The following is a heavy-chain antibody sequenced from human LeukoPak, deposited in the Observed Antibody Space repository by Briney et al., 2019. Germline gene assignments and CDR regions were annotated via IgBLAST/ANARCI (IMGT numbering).Heavy chain of an antibody. V-gene: IGHV4-61*02. CDR3: ARAYPSGSYVDYFDY. CDR1: GASFSIGSYS. CDR2: IYISGIT. D-gene: IGHD1-26*01. J-gene: IGHJ4*02. Sequence: NPSETLSLTCAVSGASFSIGSYSWSWIRQSAGKGLEWIGRIYISGITKYNPSLESRVTISVDTSKNQFSLKMYSMTAADTALYYYARAYPSGSYVDYFDYWGQGILVTVSS.